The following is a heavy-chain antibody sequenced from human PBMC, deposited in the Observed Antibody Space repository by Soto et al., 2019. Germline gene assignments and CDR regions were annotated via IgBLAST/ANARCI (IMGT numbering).Heavy chain of an antibody. J-gene: IGHJ6*02. V-gene: IGHV4-4*02. CDR1: SGSIDTTNW. D-gene: IGHD2-8*01. Sequence: QVQLQESGPGLVKPSGTLSLTCAVSSGSIDTTNWWSWVRQPPGKGLEWSGEIFHSGNTYYNPSLASRVTISVDTSKNQFSLSLRSVTAADTAVYYCARRTWGMDVWGQGTTVTVSS. CDR2: IFHSGNT. CDR3: ARRTWGMDV.